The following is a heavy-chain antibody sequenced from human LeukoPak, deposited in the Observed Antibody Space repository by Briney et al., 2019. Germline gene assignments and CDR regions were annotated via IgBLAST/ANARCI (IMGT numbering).Heavy chain of an antibody. CDR1: GFTFSSYA. Sequence: GGSLRLSCAASGFTFSSYAMSWVRQAPGKGLEWVSAISGSGGSTYYADSVKGRFTISRDNSKNTLYLQMNSLRAEDTAVYYCARSMVGLNWFDPWGQGTLVTVSS. V-gene: IGHV3-23*01. J-gene: IGHJ5*02. CDR2: ISGSGGST. D-gene: IGHD3-10*01. CDR3: ARSMVGLNWFDP.